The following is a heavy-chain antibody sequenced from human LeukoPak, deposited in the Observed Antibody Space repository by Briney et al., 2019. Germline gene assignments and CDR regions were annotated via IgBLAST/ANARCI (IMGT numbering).Heavy chain of an antibody. D-gene: IGHD1-1*01. CDR1: GYTFTSYY. J-gene: IGHJ5*02. CDR3: ARGRTRYNWNEPRPIPFDP. CDR2: INPSGGST. Sequence: ASVKVSCKASGYTFTSYYMHWVRQAPGQGLEWMGIINPSGGSTSYAQKFQGRVTMTRDTSTSTVYMELSSLRSEDTAVYYCARGRTRYNWNEPRPIPFDPWGQGTLVTVSS. V-gene: IGHV1-46*01.